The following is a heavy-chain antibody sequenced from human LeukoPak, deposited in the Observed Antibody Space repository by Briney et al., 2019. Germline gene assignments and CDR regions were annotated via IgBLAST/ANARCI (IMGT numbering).Heavy chain of an antibody. J-gene: IGHJ4*02. V-gene: IGHV1-8*02. CDR3: ARGLGYCSSTSCYQLDY. CDR2: INPNSGGT. Sequence: ASVKASCKASGYTFTNYGISWLRQAPGQGLEWMGWINPNSGGTNYAQKFQGRVTMTRNTSISTAYMELSSLRSEDTAVYYCARGLGYCSSTSCYQLDYWGQGTLVTVSS. D-gene: IGHD2-2*01. CDR1: GYTFTNYG.